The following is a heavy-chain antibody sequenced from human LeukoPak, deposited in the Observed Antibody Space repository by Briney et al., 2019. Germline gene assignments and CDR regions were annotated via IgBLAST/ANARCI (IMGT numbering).Heavy chain of an antibody. CDR2: IIPIFGTA. CDR3: ARDVGGTSIRSYYYYYMDV. Sequence: ASVKVSCKASGGTFSSYAISWVRQAPGQGLEWMGGIIPIFGTANYAQKFQGRVTITADESTSTAYMELSSLRSEDTAVYYCARDVGGTSIRSYYYYYMDVWGKGTTVTISS. V-gene: IGHV1-69*13. J-gene: IGHJ6*03. D-gene: IGHD1-1*01. CDR1: GGTFSSYA.